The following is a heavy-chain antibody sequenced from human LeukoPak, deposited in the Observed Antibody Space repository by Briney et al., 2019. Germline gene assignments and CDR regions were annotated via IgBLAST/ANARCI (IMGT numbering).Heavy chain of an antibody. V-gene: IGHV1-69*04. Sequence: SVKVSCKASGGTFSSYAISWVRQAPGQGLEWMGRIIPILGIANYAQKFQGRVTITADKSTSTAYMELSSLRSEVTAVYYCATDIVVVVAAYAFDIWGQGTMVTVSS. CDR3: ATDIVVVVAAYAFDI. CDR2: IIPILGIA. J-gene: IGHJ3*02. D-gene: IGHD2-15*01. CDR1: GGTFSSYA.